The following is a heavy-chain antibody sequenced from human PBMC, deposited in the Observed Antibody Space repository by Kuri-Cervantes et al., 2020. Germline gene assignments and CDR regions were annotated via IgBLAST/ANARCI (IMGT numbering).Heavy chain of an antibody. V-gene: IGHV3-30-3*01. CDR2: ISYDGSNK. D-gene: IGHD1-26*01. CDR3: ASRRRLVGATDY. CDR1: GFTFSSYV. J-gene: IGHJ4*02. Sequence: GESLKISCAASGFTFSSYVMHWVRQAPGKGLEWVAVISYDGSNKYYADSVKGRFTISRDNSKNTLYLQMNSLRAEDTAVYYCASRRRLVGATDYWGQGTLVTVSS.